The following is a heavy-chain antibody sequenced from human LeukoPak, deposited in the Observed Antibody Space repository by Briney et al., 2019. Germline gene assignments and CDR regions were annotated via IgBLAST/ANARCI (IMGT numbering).Heavy chain of an antibody. D-gene: IGHD6-19*01. J-gene: IGHJ4*02. CDR2: ISGSGGST. V-gene: IGHV3-23*01. CDR3: AKEGEAVANDY. Sequence: ETLSLTCTVSGGSISSSSYYWGWIRQPPGKGLEWVSAISGSGGSTYYADSVKGRFTISRDNSKNTLYLQMNSLRAEDTAVYYCAKEGEAVANDYWGQGTLVTVSS. CDR1: GGSISSSSYY.